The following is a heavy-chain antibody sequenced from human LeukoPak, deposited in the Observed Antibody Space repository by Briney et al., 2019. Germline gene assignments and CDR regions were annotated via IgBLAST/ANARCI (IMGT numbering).Heavy chain of an antibody. CDR2: IKQDGSEK. D-gene: IGHD5-24*01. CDR1: GFTFSNDW. J-gene: IGHJ4*02. CDR3: ARRRDGGFDY. V-gene: IGHV3-7*01. Sequence: GGSLRLSCAASGFTFSNDWMSWVRQAPGKGLEWVANIKQDGSEKYYVDSVKGRFTISRDNAKNPLYLQMNSLRAEDTAVYYCARRRDGGFDYWGQGTLVTVSS.